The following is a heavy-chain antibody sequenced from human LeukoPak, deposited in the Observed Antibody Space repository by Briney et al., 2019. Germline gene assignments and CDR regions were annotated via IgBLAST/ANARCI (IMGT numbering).Heavy chain of an antibody. CDR2: ISSSSSYI. J-gene: IGHJ4*02. Sequence: GGSLRLSCAASGFTFSSYSMNWVRQAPGKGLEWVSSISSSSSYIYYADSVKGRFTISRDNAKNSLYLQMNSLRAEDTAVYYCARGAGVGQQLVSWGQGTLVTVSS. V-gene: IGHV3-21*01. CDR3: ARGAGVGQQLVS. D-gene: IGHD6-13*01. CDR1: GFTFSSYS.